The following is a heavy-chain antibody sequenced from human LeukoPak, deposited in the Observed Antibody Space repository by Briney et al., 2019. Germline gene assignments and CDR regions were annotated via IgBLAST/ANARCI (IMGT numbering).Heavy chain of an antibody. Sequence: PSETLSLTCAVSNASITSHYWSWIRQAPGKGLAWIGYIYYSGSTNYNPSLKGRVTISIDTSKNLFSLKLNSLTAADTATYYCARGSGFYPLDFDYWGQGTLVTVSS. D-gene: IGHD3-22*01. V-gene: IGHV4-59*11. J-gene: IGHJ4*02. CDR1: NASITSHY. CDR3: ARGSGFYPLDFDY. CDR2: IYYSGST.